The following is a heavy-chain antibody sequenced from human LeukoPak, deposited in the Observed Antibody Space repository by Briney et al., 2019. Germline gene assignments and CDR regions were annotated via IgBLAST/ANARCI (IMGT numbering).Heavy chain of an antibody. J-gene: IGHJ6*03. V-gene: IGHV4-38-2*02. CDR3: ARAIAAAGAYYYYYMDV. D-gene: IGHD6-13*01. CDR1: GFSISSGYY. CDR2: IYHGGST. Sequence: SETLSLTCTVSGFSISSGYYWGWIRQPPGKGLEWIGSIYHGGSTYYNPSLKSRVTISVDTSKNQFSLKLCSVTAADTAVYYCARAIAAAGAYYYYYMDVWGKGTTVTVSS.